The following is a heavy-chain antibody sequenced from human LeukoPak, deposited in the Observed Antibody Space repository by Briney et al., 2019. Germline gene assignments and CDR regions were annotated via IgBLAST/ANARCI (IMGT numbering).Heavy chain of an antibody. Sequence: SETLSLTCAVYGGSFSGYYWSCVRQPPGKGLEWVGEINHSGSTKYSPSLESRLTISVDTSKNQVSLKLTSGTAADTAVYYCAIHPSNSGYYFDYWDQGSLVTVSS. V-gene: IGHV4-34*01. J-gene: IGHJ4*02. CDR2: INHSGST. D-gene: IGHD1-26*01. CDR1: GGSFSGYY. CDR3: AIHPSNSGYYFDY.